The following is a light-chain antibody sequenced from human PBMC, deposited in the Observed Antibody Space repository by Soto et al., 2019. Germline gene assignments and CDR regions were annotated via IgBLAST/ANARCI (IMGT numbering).Light chain of an antibody. J-gene: IGKJ5*01. CDR1: RGISSY. CDR3: QQLNSYPQT. CDR2: SAS. V-gene: IGKV1-9*01. Sequence: IQLTQSPSSLSAFVGDRATITCQASRGISSYLAWYQQKPGKAPKLLVYSASTLQSGVPSRFSGSGSGPDFTLTISSLQPEDSATYFCQQLNSYPQTFGQGTRLEIK.